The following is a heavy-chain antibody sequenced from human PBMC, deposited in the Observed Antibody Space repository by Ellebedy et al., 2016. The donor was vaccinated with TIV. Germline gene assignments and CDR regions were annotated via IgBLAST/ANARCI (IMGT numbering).Heavy chain of an antibody. V-gene: IGHV4-39*01. D-gene: IGHD4-11*01. CDR3: ARPLRSTVTTSIYFDY. Sequence: SETLSLTXTVSGGSNSSSSYFWGWIRQPPGKGLEWIGIIYYSGSTYYNPSLNSRVTISLDTAKNQFSLNLSSVTAADAAVYYCARPLRSTVTTSIYFDYWGQGALVTVSS. CDR1: GGSNSSSSYF. CDR2: IYYSGST. J-gene: IGHJ4*02.